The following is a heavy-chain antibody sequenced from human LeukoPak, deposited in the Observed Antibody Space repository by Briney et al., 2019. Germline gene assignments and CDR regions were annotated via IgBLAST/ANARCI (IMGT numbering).Heavy chain of an antibody. V-gene: IGHV4-30-4*01. J-gene: IGHJ6*04. CDR1: GGSISSGDYY. CDR3: VRVWGRVRGSPGYYYGMDV. CDR2: IYYSGST. Sequence: PSQTLSLTCTVSGGSISSGDYYWSWIRQPPGKGLEWIGYIYYSGSTYYNPSLKSRVTVSVDTSKNQFSLKLSAVTAADTAVYYCVRVWGRVRGSPGYYYGMDVWRKGATATV. D-gene: IGHD3-10*01.